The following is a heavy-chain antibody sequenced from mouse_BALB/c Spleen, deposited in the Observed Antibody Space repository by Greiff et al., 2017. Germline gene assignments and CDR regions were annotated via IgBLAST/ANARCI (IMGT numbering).Heavy chain of an antibody. Sequence: EVQLVESGGGLVQPGGSRKLSCAASGFTFSSFGMHWVRQAPEKGLEWVAYISSGSSTIYYADTVKGRFTISRDNPKNTLFLQMTSLRSEDTAMYYCARERGYGYSWFAYWGQGTLVTVSA. CDR1: GFTFSSFG. D-gene: IGHD2-2*01. CDR2: ISSGSSTI. J-gene: IGHJ3*01. V-gene: IGHV5-17*02. CDR3: ARERGYGYSWFAY.